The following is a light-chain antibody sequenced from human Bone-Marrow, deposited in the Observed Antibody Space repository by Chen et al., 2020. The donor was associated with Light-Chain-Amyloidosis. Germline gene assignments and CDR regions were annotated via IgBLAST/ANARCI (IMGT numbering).Light chain of an antibody. Sequence: QLVLPQSTSASASLGASVKLTCPLSSGHSSYAIAWHQQQPEKGPRYLMKLNSDGSHSKRDGIPDRFSGSSSGAERYLTISSLQSEDEADYSSQTWGTGMVFGGGTKLTVL. CDR1: SGHSSYA. CDR3: QTWGTGMV. V-gene: IGLV4-69*01. CDR2: LNSDGSH. J-gene: IGLJ2*01.